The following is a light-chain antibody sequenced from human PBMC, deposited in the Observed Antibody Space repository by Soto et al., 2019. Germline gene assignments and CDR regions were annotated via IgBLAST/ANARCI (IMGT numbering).Light chain of an antibody. CDR3: QQSYSTPRT. V-gene: IGKV1-39*01. CDR2: SVS. Sequence: DIQMTQSPSSLSASVGDRVTITCRASQSIGKHLNWYQQKPGKAPKFLIYSVSSLQSGVPSRFSDSGSGTDFTLTISSLQPEDFATYYCQQSYSTPRTFGQGTKVDIK. J-gene: IGKJ1*01. CDR1: QSIGKH.